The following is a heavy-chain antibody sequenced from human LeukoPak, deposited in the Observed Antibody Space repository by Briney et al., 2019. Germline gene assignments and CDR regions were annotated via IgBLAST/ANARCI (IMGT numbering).Heavy chain of an antibody. CDR3: ARDGDSSGYAQLDY. CDR2: IRYDGSNK. Sequence: GGSLRLSCAASGFTFSSYWMSWVRQAPGKGLEWVAFIRYDGSNKYYADSVKGRFTISRDNSKNTLYLQMNSLRAEDTAVYYCARDGDSSGYAQLDYWGQGTLVTVSS. V-gene: IGHV3-30*02. D-gene: IGHD3-22*01. J-gene: IGHJ4*02. CDR1: GFTFSSYW.